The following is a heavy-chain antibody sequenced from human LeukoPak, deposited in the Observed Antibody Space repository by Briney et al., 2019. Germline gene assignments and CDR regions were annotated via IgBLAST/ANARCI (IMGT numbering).Heavy chain of an antibody. CDR2: ISGSGTGT. D-gene: IGHD1-7*01. CDR3: AKDQKGITGTRYPNDY. Sequence: GGSLRLSCAASGFTFNNYGMTWVRQAPGKGLEWVSVISGSGTGTYYADSVKGRFTISRDNSKNTLYLQMNSLRVEDTAVYYCAKDQKGITGTRYPNDYWGQGTLVTVSS. CDR1: GFTFNNYG. V-gene: IGHV3-23*01. J-gene: IGHJ4*02.